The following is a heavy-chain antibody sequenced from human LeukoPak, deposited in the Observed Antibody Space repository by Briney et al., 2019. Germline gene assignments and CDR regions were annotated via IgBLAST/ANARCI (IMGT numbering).Heavy chain of an antibody. Sequence: GGSLRLSCAASGFTFSSYRMNWVRQAPGKGLEWVSYISSSSSTIYYADSVKGRFTISRDNAKNSLYLQMNSLRAEDTAVYYCARVAARPYYYYYMDVWGKGTTVTVSS. J-gene: IGHJ6*03. D-gene: IGHD6-6*01. CDR2: ISSSSSTI. CDR1: GFTFSSYR. V-gene: IGHV3-48*04. CDR3: ARVAARPYYYYYMDV.